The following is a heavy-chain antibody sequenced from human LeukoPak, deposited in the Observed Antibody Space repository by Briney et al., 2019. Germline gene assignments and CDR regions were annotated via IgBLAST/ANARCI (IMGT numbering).Heavy chain of an antibody. Sequence: ASVKVSCKASGYTFTSYGISWVRQAPGQGLEWMGWISAYNGNTNYAQKLQGRVTMTTDTSTSTAYMELRSLRSDDTAVYYCARDLPDMVRGVRDYYYYGMDVWGQGTTDTVSS. D-gene: IGHD3-10*01. V-gene: IGHV1-18*01. CDR1: GYTFTSYG. CDR3: ARDLPDMVRGVRDYYYYGMDV. CDR2: ISAYNGNT. J-gene: IGHJ6*02.